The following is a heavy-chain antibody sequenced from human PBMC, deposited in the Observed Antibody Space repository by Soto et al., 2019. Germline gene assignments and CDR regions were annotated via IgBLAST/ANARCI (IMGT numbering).Heavy chain of an antibody. CDR1: GFTFSSYA. J-gene: IGHJ6*02. D-gene: IGHD1-20*01. V-gene: IGHV3-23*01. CDR3: AKDLGKIWEITGTTDGMDV. Sequence: EVQLLESGGGLVQPGGSLRLSCAASGFTFSSYAMSWVRQAPGKGLEWVSAISGSGGSTYYADSVKGRFTISRDNSKNTLYLQTNSLRAEDTAVYYCAKDLGKIWEITGTTDGMDVWGQGTTVTVSS. CDR2: ISGSGGST.